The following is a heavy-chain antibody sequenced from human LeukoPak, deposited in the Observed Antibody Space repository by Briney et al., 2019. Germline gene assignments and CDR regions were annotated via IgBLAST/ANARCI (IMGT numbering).Heavy chain of an antibody. V-gene: IGHV1-2*02. J-gene: IGHJ5*02. CDR2: INPHSGGT. Sequence: GASVKVSCKASGDTFTGYYMHWGRQAPGQGLEWMGWINPHSGGTNYAQKFEGRVTMTRDTSITTAYMELSRLRSDDTAVYYCARDSIVGATSVNWFDPWGQGTLVSVSS. CDR1: GDTFTGYY. CDR3: ARDSIVGATSVNWFDP. D-gene: IGHD1-26*01.